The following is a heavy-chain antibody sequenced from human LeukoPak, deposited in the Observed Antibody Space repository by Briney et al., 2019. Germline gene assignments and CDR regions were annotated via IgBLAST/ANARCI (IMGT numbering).Heavy chain of an antibody. CDR3: ARVRGSYYYYGMDV. D-gene: IGHD2-15*01. CDR2: MNPNSGHT. V-gene: IGHV1-8*01. CDR1: GYTFSSYD. Sequence: ASVKVSCMASGYTFSSYDINWVRQATGQGLEWMGWMNPNSGHTGYAQKFQGRVTMTRNTSISTAYMELSSLRSEDTAVYYCARVRGSYYYYGMDVWGQGTTVTVSS. J-gene: IGHJ6*02.